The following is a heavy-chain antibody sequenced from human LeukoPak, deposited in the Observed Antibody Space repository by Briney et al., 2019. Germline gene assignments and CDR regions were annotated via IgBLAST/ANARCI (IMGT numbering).Heavy chain of an antibody. V-gene: IGHV3-43*02. CDR2: ISGDGGST. CDR1: GFTFSSYA. J-gene: IGHJ4*02. CDR3: AKGGYSYGIEVDY. Sequence: GGSLRLSCAASGFTFSSYAMSWVRQAPGKGLEWVSLISGDGGSTYYADSVKGRFTISRDNSKNSLYLQMNSLRTEDTALYYCAKGGYSYGIEVDYWGQGTLVTVSS. D-gene: IGHD5-18*01.